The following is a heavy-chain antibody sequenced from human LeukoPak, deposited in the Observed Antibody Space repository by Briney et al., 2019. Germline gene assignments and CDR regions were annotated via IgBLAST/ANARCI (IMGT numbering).Heavy chain of an antibody. D-gene: IGHD2-8*02. CDR1: GGSFSAYY. CDR3: ATYWSTGNSDC. J-gene: IGHJ4*02. Sequence: PSETLSLTCAFYGGSFSAYYWTWLRQPPGSGLEWIGEISHSGRTHSHPSLKSRVTISLDTSKNQFSLKLSSVTAANTAVYYCATYWSTGNSDCWGQGTLVTVSS. CDR2: ISHSGRT. V-gene: IGHV4-34*01.